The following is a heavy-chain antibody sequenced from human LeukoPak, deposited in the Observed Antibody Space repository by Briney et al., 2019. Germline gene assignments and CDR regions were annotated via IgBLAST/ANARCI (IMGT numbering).Heavy chain of an antibody. CDR2: ISAYNGNT. CDR3: ARDLGYSYAIGYFDY. CDR1: GYTFTSYG. V-gene: IGHV1-18*01. J-gene: IGHJ4*02. D-gene: IGHD5-18*01. Sequence: ASVKVSCKASGYTFTSYGISWVRQAPGQGLEWMGWISAYNGNTNYAQKLQGRVTMTTDTSTSTAYMELSSLRSEDTAVYYCARDLGYSYAIGYFDYWGQGTLVTVSS.